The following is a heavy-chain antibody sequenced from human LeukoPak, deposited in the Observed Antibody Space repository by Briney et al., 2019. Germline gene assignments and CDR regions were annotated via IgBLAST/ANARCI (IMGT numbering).Heavy chain of an antibody. J-gene: IGHJ4*02. D-gene: IGHD3-9*01. CDR2: ISDSGSNT. Sequence: GGSLRLSCAASGFTFSSYATSWVRQAPGRGLEWVSSISDSGSNTYYAASVKGRFTISRDNSKNTLFLHLNSLEADEDTAMYYCAKNPDYDVLTGTSFDYWGQGALVTVSS. V-gene: IGHV3-23*01. CDR1: GFTFSSYA. CDR3: AKNPDYDVLTGTSFDY.